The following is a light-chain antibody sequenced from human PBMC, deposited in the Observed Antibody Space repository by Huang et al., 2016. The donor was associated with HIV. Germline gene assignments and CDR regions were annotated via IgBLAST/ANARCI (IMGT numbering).Light chain of an antibody. V-gene: IGKV1-39*01. Sequence: DIQMTQSPSSLSASVGDRVTITCRASQTIMNYLNWYQQKPGKAPKLLIYTASNLQSGVPSRFSCSGSGTGFTLTISSLQPEDFATYYCQQTYSFPRTFGQGTKVEIK. CDR1: QTIMNY. J-gene: IGKJ1*01. CDR2: TAS. CDR3: QQTYSFPRT.